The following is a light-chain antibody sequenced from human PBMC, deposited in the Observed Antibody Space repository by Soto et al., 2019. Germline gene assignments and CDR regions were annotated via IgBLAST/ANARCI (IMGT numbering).Light chain of an antibody. V-gene: IGKV3-15*01. CDR2: GAS. Sequence: EVVMTQSPATLSVSPGGRATLSCRASQSISRNVAWYQQKPGQTPRLLIYGASTRAPGIPARFSGSGSGERFTLTIIILQSEDFAVYVCQQFDTWPLTFGGGTKVEI. J-gene: IGKJ4*01. CDR1: QSISRN. CDR3: QQFDTWPLT.